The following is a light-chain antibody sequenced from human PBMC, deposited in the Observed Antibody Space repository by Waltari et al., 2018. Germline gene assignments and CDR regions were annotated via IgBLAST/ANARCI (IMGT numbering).Light chain of an antibody. V-gene: IGKV3-20*01. Sequence: EIVLTQSPGKLSLSPGERATLSCRASQSFSRALAWYQQKPGQPPRLLIYDTSTRAIGVPDRFSGGGSGTDFNLTISRLEPEDFAVYYCQHYVRLPVTFGQGTTVEIK. CDR2: DTS. CDR3: QHYVRLPVT. J-gene: IGKJ1*01. CDR1: QSFSRA.